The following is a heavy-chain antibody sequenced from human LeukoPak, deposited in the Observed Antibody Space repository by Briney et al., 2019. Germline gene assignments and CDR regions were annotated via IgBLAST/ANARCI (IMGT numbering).Heavy chain of an antibody. D-gene: IGHD4-17*01. J-gene: IGHJ4*02. CDR1: GFSFSSYA. V-gene: IGHV3-30*04. CDR3: ARENYGDYEVYFDY. Sequence: GGSLILSCVASGFSFSSYAMHRVRPAPGKGVEWGAVISYDRSNKYSADSVKGRFTISRDNSKNTLYLQMNSLRAEDTAVYYCARENYGDYEVYFDYWGQGTLVTVSS. CDR2: ISYDRSNK.